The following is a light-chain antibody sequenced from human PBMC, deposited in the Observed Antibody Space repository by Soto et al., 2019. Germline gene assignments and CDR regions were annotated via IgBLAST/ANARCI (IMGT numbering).Light chain of an antibody. V-gene: IGKV3-20*01. CDR3: QQYGSSPS. Sequence: EIVLTQSPGTLSLSPVERATLSCRASQSVSSSYLAWYQQKPGQAPRLLIYDASSRATGISDRFSGSGSGTDFTLTISRLEPEDFAVYYCQQYGSSPSFGGGTKVDIK. CDR1: QSVSSSY. J-gene: IGKJ4*01. CDR2: DAS.